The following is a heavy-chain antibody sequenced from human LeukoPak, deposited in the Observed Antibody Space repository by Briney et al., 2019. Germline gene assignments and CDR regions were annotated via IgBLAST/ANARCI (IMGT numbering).Heavy chain of an antibody. Sequence: SETLSLTCTVSGDSINNYYWSWIRQPPGKGLEWIGYIYYSGSTNYNPSLKTRVTISVDTSKNQFSLKLSSVTAADTAVYYCARGSDSSSWYYFDYWGQGALVTVSS. CDR3: ARGSDSSSWYYFDY. V-gene: IGHV4-59*01. J-gene: IGHJ4*02. CDR2: IYYSGST. CDR1: GDSINNYY. D-gene: IGHD6-13*01.